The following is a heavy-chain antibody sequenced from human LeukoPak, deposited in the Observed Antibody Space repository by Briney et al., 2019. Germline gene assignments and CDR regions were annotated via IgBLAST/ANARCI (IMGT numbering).Heavy chain of an antibody. CDR2: IYYSGST. D-gene: IGHD3-9*01. V-gene: IGHV4-59*12. CDR3: ARDDYDILTGYFGGSDY. J-gene: IGHJ4*02. CDR1: GGSISSYY. Sequence: SETLSLTCTVSGGSISSYYWSWIRQPPGKGLEWIGYIYYSGSTNYNPSLKSRVTISVDASKNQFSLKLSSVTAADTAVYYCARDDYDILTGYFGGSDYWGQGTLVTVSS.